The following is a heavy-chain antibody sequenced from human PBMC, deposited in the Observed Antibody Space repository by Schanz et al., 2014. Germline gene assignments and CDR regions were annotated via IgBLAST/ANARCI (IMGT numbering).Heavy chain of an antibody. CDR3: AKSYDTSGYSGFDY. Sequence: VQLVESGGGLVQPGGSLRLSCAASGYTFSDHFMDWVRQAPGKGLEWVAVISYHGSERYSADSVKCRFTISRDNSKNTLYLQMNSLRTEDTAVYFCAKSYDTSGYSGFDYWGQGTLVTVSS. CDR1: GYTFSDHF. CDR2: ISYHGSER. V-gene: IGHV3-30*18. D-gene: IGHD3-22*01. J-gene: IGHJ4*02.